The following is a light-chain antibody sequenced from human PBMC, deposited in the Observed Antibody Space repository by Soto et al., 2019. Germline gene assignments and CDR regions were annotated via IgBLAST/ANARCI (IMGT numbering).Light chain of an antibody. Sequence: QSALTQPASVSGSPGQSITISCTGTSGDIGSYNRVSWYQQHPGKAPKLIIYEVTDRPSGVSNRFSGSKSGNTASLTISGLQAEDEAEYYCAAWDDGLNAGVFGGGTKLTVL. CDR1: SGDIGSYNR. CDR2: EVT. J-gene: IGLJ3*02. CDR3: AAWDDGLNAGV. V-gene: IGLV2-14*01.